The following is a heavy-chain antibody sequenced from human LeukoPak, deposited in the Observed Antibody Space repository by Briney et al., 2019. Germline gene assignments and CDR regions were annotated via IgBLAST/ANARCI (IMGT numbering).Heavy chain of an antibody. CDR2: IRSKAYGGTT. CDR3: TRTVEHGVIGGYYYYYGMDV. D-gene: IGHD3-10*01. J-gene: IGHJ6*02. CDR1: GFTFGDYA. V-gene: IGHV3-49*04. Sequence: GRSLRLSCTASGFTFGDYAMSWVRQAPGKGLEWVGFIRSKAYGGTTEYAASVKGRFTISRDDSKSIAYLQMNSLKTEDTAVYYCTRTVEHGVIGGYYYYYGMDVWGQGTTATVSS.